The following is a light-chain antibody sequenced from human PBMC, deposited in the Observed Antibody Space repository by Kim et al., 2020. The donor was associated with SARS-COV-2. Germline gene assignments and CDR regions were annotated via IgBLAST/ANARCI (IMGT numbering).Light chain of an antibody. J-gene: IGLJ3*02. Sequence: QSVLTQPPSISAAPGQKVTISCSGSSSNIGNNFVSWYQQLPGAAPKLLIYDNNKRPSGIPDRFSGSKSGTSATLGITGLQTGDEADYYCETWDDSLSATWVFGGGTQLTVL. CDR3: ETWDDSLSATWV. CDR2: DNN. V-gene: IGLV1-51*01. CDR1: SSNIGNNF.